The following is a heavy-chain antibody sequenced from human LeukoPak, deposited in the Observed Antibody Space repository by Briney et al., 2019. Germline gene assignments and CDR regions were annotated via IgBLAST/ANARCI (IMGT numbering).Heavy chain of an antibody. V-gene: IGHV3-30*18. CDR2: LSYDGTNG. CDR3: AKGLNSGWYGQSFDL. CDR1: GFAFSAYG. Sequence: GGSLRLSCAASGFAFSAYGMHWVRQAPGKGLEWVAVLSYDGTNGYYAGSVKGRLTISRDISKNTLDLQMNSLRAEDTAVYYCAKGLNSGWYGQSFDLWGQGTLVTVSS. J-gene: IGHJ4*02. D-gene: IGHD6-19*01.